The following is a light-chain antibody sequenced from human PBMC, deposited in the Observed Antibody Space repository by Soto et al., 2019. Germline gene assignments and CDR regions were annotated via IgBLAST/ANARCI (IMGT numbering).Light chain of an antibody. V-gene: IGKV3-20*01. Sequence: EIVLTQSPATLSLSLGESATLSRRASQSVSSYLAWYQQKPGQGPRLLIYDASNRATGVSARFSGSGYGTDFTPTISRLEAEDFAVYYCQQYGSSPGTFGQGTKVDIK. CDR1: QSVSSY. CDR3: QQYGSSPGT. J-gene: IGKJ1*01. CDR2: DAS.